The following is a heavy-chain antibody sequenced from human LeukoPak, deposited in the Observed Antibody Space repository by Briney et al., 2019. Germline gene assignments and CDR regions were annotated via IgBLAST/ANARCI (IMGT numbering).Heavy chain of an antibody. D-gene: IGHD3-16*01. V-gene: IGHV4-59*01. CDR1: GDSFSNYQ. CDR3: ARVGRGDHTWGSYSCDH. CDR2: VSSSGST. J-gene: IGHJ4*02. Sequence: SETLSLTCTVSGDSFSNYQWSWLRQPPGKGLEWIGYVSSSGSTSYSPSLKGRVTMSVDTSKNQFSLKLNSVTAADAAVSYCARVGRGDHTWGSYSCDHWGQGTLVSVSS.